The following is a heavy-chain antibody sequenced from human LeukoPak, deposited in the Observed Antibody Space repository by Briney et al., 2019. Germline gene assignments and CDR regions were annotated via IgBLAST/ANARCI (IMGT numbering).Heavy chain of an antibody. J-gene: IGHJ4*02. CDR2: INSDGALT. CDR1: GFSFRKYE. V-gene: IGHV3-48*03. CDR3: ARPDY. Sequence: GGSLRLSCAASGFSFRKYEMNWVRQAPGQGLEWVAYINSDGALTYYADSVKGRFTISRDNTKNSLYLQMSSLRVEDTAVYYCARPDYWGQGALVTVSS.